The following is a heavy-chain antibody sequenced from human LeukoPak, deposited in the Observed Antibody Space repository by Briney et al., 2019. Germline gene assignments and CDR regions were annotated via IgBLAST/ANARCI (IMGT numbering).Heavy chain of an antibody. CDR3: ARASVLLSADY. Sequence: SETLSLTCTVSGGSIGSFYWTWIRQPPAMGLEWIGYIYYSGSTNYNPSLKSRVTISVDTSKNQFSLKLSSVTAADTAVYYCARASVLLSADYWGQGTLVTVSS. CDR1: GGSIGSFY. CDR2: IYYSGST. V-gene: IGHV4-59*01. D-gene: IGHD3-10*01. J-gene: IGHJ4*02.